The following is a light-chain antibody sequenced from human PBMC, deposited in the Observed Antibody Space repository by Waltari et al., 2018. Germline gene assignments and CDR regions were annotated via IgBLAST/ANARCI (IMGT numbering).Light chain of an antibody. Sequence: QLVLTQSPSASASLGASVKLTCTLSSGHRSTVIAWLQQQPEKGPRYLMKVNSDGSHSKGDKIPDRFSGSSSGAEHYLTISSLQSEDEADYYCQTGGHGTWVFGGGTKLTVL. CDR3: QTGGHGTWV. V-gene: IGLV4-69*01. CDR1: SGHRSTV. CDR2: VNSDGSH. J-gene: IGLJ3*02.